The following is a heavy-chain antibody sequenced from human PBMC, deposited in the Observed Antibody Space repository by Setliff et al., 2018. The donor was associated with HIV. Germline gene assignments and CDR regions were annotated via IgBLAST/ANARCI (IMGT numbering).Heavy chain of an antibody. V-gene: IGHV4-4*07. D-gene: IGHD2-15*01. CDR3: ARVFPPIRGAPFGTPPGAFDI. Sequence: KTSDTLSLTCSVSGDSMSPYYWSWIRQSADTGLEWIGRVHPTGSTIYNHSLRSRVTMSVDTSKSQFSLKLSSVTAADTAMYYCARVFPPIRGAPFGTPPGAFDIWGQGTMVTVSS. J-gene: IGHJ3*02. CDR2: VHPTGST. CDR1: GDSMSPYY.